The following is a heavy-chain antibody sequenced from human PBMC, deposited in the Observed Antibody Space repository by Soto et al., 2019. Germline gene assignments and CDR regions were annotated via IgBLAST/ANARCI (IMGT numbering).Heavy chain of an antibody. CDR1: GYSFTSYW. Sequence: GESLKISCKGSGYSFTSYWISWVRQMPGKGLEWMGRIDPSDSYTNYSPSFQGHVTILVDKSNTTAYLQWSSLKTSDTAIYYCVRQEGYSSGWYGFPSIWGQGTLVTVAS. V-gene: IGHV5-10-1*01. CDR3: VRQEGYSSGWYGFPSI. J-gene: IGHJ4*03. CDR2: IDPSDSYT. D-gene: IGHD6-19*01.